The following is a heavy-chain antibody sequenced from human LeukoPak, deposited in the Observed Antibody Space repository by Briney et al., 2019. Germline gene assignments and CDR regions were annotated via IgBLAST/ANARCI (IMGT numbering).Heavy chain of an antibody. CDR2: IIPIFGTA. CDR3: ARVYSSSSWFDP. CDR1: GGTCTSYG. J-gene: IGHJ5*02. Sequence: SVKVSCKGSGGTCTSYGFSWVGQAPGQGLGWMGGIIPIFGTANYAQKFQGRVTITANESTSTAYMELSSLRSEDTAVYYCARVYSSSSWFDPWGQGTLVTVSS. V-gene: IGHV1-69*13. D-gene: IGHD6-6*01.